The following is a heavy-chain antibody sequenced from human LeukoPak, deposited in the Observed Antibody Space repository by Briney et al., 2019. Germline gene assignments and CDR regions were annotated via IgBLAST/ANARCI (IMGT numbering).Heavy chain of an antibody. D-gene: IGHD3-10*01. CDR3: AKDRQSITMVRGVIPWFDP. CDR1: GFTFDDYG. CDR2: IRYDGSNK. J-gene: IGHJ5*02. V-gene: IGHV3-30*02. Sequence: PGGSLRLSCAASGFTFDDYGMTWVRQAPGKGLEWVAFIRYDGSNKYYADSVKGRFTISRDNSKNTLYLQMNSLRAEDTAVYYCAKDRQSITMVRGVIPWFDPWGQGTLVTVSS.